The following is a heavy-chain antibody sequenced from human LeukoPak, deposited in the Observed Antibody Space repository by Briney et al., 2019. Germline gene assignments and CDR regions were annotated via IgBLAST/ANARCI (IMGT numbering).Heavy chain of an antibody. J-gene: IGHJ4*02. CDR1: SGSFSGYY. CDR2: INNSGST. CDR3: ARGRGVLLWFGESEGYFDY. V-gene: IGHV4-34*01. D-gene: IGHD3-10*01. Sequence: SETLSLTCAVYSGSFSGYYWSWIRQPPGKGLEWIGEINNSGSTNYNPSLKSRVTISVDTSKNQFSLKLSSVTAADTAVYYCARGRGVLLWFGESEGYFDYWGQGTLVTVSS.